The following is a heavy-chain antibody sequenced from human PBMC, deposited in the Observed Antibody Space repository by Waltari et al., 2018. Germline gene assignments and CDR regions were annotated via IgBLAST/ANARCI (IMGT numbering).Heavy chain of an antibody. J-gene: IGHJ6*02. V-gene: IGHV5-51*01. CDR1: GYTFIDYW. Sequence: ELQLVQSGAEVKKPGESVKISCQGFGYTFIDYWIAWVRQMPGKGLEWMGIIYPDDSDTRYGPSCQGQVTISADKSINPAYLQWTSLKASDTAVYYCARPRRSGWYYSGMDVWGQGTSLIVSS. CDR3: ARPRRSGWYYSGMDV. D-gene: IGHD6-19*01. CDR2: IYPDDSDT.